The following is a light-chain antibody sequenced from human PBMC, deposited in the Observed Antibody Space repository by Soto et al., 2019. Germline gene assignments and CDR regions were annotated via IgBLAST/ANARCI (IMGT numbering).Light chain of an antibody. CDR1: SSDVGGYNY. CDR3: SSYTSSSTVV. CDR2: DVS. J-gene: IGLJ2*01. V-gene: IGLV2-14*01. Sequence: SVLPQPSSVSGSPGQSITISCTGTSSDVGGYNYVSWYQQHPGKAPKLMIYDVSNRPSGVSNRFSGSKSGNTASLTISGLQAEDEADYYCSSYTSSSTVVFGGGTKVTVL.